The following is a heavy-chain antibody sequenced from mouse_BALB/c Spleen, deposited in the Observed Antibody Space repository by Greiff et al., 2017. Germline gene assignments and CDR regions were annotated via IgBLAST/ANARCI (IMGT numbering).Heavy chain of an antibody. CDR2: ISDGGSYT. CDR1: GFTFSDYY. J-gene: IGHJ3*01. D-gene: IGHD1-2*01. CDR3: ARSITTGDKGFAY. Sequence: EVKLMESGGGLVKPGGSLKLSCAASGFTFSDYYMYWVRQTPEKRLEWVATISDGGSYTYYPDSVKGRFTISRDNAKNNLYLQMSSLKSEDTAMYYCARSITTGDKGFAYWGQGTLVTVSA. V-gene: IGHV5-4*02.